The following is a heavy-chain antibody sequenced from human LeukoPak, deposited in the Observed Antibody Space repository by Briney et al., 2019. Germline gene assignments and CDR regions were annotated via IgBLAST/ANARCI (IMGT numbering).Heavy chain of an antibody. J-gene: IGHJ4*02. V-gene: IGHV1-2*02. CDR2: INPNSGGT. CDR3: ARDGAVAGTAYPEY. Sequence: GASVKVSCKASGYTFTGYYMHWVRQAPGQGLEWMGWINPNSGGTNYAQKFQGRVTMTRDTSISTACMELSRLRSDDAAVYYCARDGAVAGTAYPEYWGQGTLVTVSS. D-gene: IGHD6-19*01. CDR1: GYTFTGYY.